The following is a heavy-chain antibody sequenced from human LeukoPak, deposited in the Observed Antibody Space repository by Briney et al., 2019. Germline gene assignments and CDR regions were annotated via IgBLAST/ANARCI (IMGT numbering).Heavy chain of an antibody. J-gene: IGHJ4*02. D-gene: IGHD2-2*01. V-gene: IGHV3-30*02. Sequence: PGGSLRLSCAASGFTFSSYGMHWVRQAPGKGLERVAFIRYDGSNKYYADSVKGRFTISRDNSKNTLYLQMNSLRAEDTAVYYCAKDGEGYCSSTSCYLLDYWGQGTLVTVSS. CDR3: AKDGEGYCSSTSCYLLDY. CDR2: IRYDGSNK. CDR1: GFTFSSYG.